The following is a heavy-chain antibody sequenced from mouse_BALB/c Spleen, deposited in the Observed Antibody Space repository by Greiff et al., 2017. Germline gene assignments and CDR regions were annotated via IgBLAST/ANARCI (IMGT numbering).Heavy chain of an antibody. J-gene: IGHJ3*01. CDR2: INPSNGGT. D-gene: IGHD2-3*01. CDR1: GYTFTSYY. CDR3: TRDGYYLRFAD. Sequence: QVQLKQSGAELVKPGASVKLSCKASGYTFTSYYMYWVKQRPGQGLEWIGEINPSNGGTNFNEKFKSKATLTVDKSSRTAYMQLSSLTSEDSAVYCCTRDGYYLRFADWGQGTLVTVSA. V-gene: IGHV1S81*02.